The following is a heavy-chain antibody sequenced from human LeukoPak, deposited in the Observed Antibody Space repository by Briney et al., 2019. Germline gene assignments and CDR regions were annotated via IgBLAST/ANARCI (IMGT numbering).Heavy chain of an antibody. D-gene: IGHD1-26*01. CDR3: ARDQGRYSANAFDI. CDR1: RVTLTVYW. CDR2: IKQDRSEK. J-gene: IGHJ3*02. V-gene: IGHV3-7*01. Sequence: GGSLRLSPAASRVTLTVYWMSRVREAPGKGLEWVANIKQDRSEKYYVESVEGRFTISRDTAKNSLYLQMSRVRAEDTAVYYCARDQGRYSANAFDIWGQGTMVSVSS.